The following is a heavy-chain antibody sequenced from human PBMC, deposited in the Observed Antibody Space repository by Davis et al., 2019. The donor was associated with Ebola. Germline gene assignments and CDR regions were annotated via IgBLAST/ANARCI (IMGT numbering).Heavy chain of an antibody. J-gene: IGHJ4*02. CDR2: TTGDGKVT. CDR3: ARAPWLGYSSGWYRGDDY. CDR1: GFTFSNAW. V-gene: IGHV3-23*01. Sequence: GGSLRLSCAASGFTFSNAWMSWVRQAPGKGLEWVSATTGDGKVTYYADSVKGRFTISRDNSKNTLYLQMNSLRAEDTAVYYCARAPWLGYSSGWYRGDDYWGQGTLVTVSS. D-gene: IGHD6-19*01.